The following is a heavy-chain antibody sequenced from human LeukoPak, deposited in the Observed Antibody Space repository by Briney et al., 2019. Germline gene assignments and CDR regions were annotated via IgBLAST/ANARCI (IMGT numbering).Heavy chain of an antibody. Sequence: SETLSLTCAVSGGSISSGAYSWSWIRQPPGKGLEWIGYIYFSGGTYYNPSLRSRVSISEDTSKNQFSLKLSSVTAADTAVYYCARVSGSYYPGWFDPWGQGTLVTVSS. CDR2: IYFSGGT. CDR3: ARVSGSYYPGWFDP. CDR1: GGSISSGAYS. D-gene: IGHD1-26*01. J-gene: IGHJ5*02. V-gene: IGHV4-30-4*07.